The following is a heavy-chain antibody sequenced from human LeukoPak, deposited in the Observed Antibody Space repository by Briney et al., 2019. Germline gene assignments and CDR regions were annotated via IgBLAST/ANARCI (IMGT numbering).Heavy chain of an antibody. D-gene: IGHD3-16*01. Sequence: GGSLRLSCVGSGFSLSDYWMHWVRHTPGKGLMWVSRITSDGSTTWYADSVKGRFTVSRDNAKNTLFLEMSSLRDEDTAVYYCAGDYIWGRLLWGQGTLVTVSS. CDR2: ITSDGSTT. CDR3: AGDYIWGRLL. V-gene: IGHV3-74*01. CDR1: GFSLSDYW. J-gene: IGHJ4*01.